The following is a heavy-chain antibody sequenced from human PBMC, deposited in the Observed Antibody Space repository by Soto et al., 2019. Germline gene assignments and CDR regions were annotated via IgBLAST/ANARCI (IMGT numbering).Heavy chain of an antibody. CDR1: GYTFTSYG. V-gene: IGHV1-18*01. CDR2: ISAYNGNT. CDR3: ARATLPFDNVLLWFGELLPNWFDP. Sequence: GASVKVSCKASGYTFTSYGISWVRQAPGQGLEWMGWISAYNGNTNYAQKLQGRVTMTTDTSTSTAYMELRSLRSDDTAVYYCARATLPFDNVLLWFGELLPNWFDPWGQGTLVTVSS. J-gene: IGHJ5*02. D-gene: IGHD3-10*01.